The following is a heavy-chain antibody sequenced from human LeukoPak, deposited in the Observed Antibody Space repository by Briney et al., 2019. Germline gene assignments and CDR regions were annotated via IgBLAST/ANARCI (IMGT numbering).Heavy chain of an antibody. V-gene: IGHV1-18*01. CDR1: GYTFTSYG. J-gene: IGHJ6*02. Sequence: ASVKVSCKASGYTFTSYGISWVREAPGQGLEWMGWISAYNGNTNYAQKLQGRVTMTTDISTSTAYMELRSLRSDDTAVYYCARDTVPAAIFFVYGMDVWGQGTTVTVSS. D-gene: IGHD2-2*01. CDR2: ISAYNGNT. CDR3: ARDTVPAAIFFVYGMDV.